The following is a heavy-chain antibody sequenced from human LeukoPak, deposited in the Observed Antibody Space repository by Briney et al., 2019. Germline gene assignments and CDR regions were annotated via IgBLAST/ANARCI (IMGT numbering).Heavy chain of an antibody. D-gene: IGHD4-17*01. Sequence: GGSLRLSCAASGFTFDDYSLHWVRQAPGKGLGWVSGISWNSGSIGYVDSVKGRFIISRDNAKNSLYLQMNSLRAEDTAVYYCVANKDYGDYAWGQGILVTVSS. J-gene: IGHJ5*02. CDR2: ISWNSGSI. V-gene: IGHV3-9*01. CDR1: GFTFDDYS. CDR3: VANKDYGDYA.